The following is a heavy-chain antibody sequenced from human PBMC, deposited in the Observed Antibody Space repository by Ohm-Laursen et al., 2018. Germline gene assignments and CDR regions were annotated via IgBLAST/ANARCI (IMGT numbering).Heavy chain of an antibody. Sequence: SLRLSCAASGLTFSSYWMMWVRQAPGKGLEWVAHIKQDGSEKYYVDSVKGRFTISRDNAKNSLYLQMNSLRTEDTALYYCAKDITGFARGFDYWGQGTQVTVSS. V-gene: IGHV3-7*03. CDR1: GLTFSSYW. CDR2: IKQDGSEK. J-gene: IGHJ4*02. D-gene: IGHD1-14*01. CDR3: AKDITGFARGFDY.